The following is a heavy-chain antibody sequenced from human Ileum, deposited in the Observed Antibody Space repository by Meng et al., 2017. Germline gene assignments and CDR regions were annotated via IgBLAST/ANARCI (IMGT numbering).Heavy chain of an antibody. V-gene: IGHV1-2*06. CDR3: AIITAGGA. CDR2: NNPNSGGT. CDR1: GYTFTGYH. D-gene: IGHD1-20*01. J-gene: IGHJ5*02. Sequence: QVHLVQSGAEVKKPGASVKVSCKASGYTFTGYHMHWVRQAPGQGLEWMGRNNPNSGGTIYAQKFQGRVTMTRDTSISTGYMELSRLRSDDTAVYYCAIITAGGAWGQGTLVTVSS.